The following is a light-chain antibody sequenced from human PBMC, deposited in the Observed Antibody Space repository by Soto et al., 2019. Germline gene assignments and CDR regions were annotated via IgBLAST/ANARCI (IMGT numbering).Light chain of an antibody. CDR3: EDRSNWPRT. J-gene: IGKJ2*01. CDR2: DAS. Sequence: EIVLTQSPATLSLSPGERATLSCRASQSVSSYLAWYQQKPGQAPRLLIYDASNRATGIPARFSGSGSGTDFTLTISSLEPDDFAVYYGEDRSNWPRTFGQGTNLEIK. CDR1: QSVSSY. V-gene: IGKV3-11*01.